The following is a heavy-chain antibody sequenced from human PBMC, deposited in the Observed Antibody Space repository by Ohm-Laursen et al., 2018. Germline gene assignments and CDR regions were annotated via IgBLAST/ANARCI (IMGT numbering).Heavy chain of an antibody. CDR2: INPNSGGT. CDR1: GYTFTGYY. J-gene: IGHJ5*02. D-gene: IGHD1-26*01. Sequence: ASVKVSCKASGYTFTGYYMHWVRQAPGQGLEWMGWINPNSGGTNYAQKFQGRVAMTRNTSISTAYMELSSLRSEDTAVYYCVGGGSYIGFDPWGQGTLVTVSS. CDR3: VGGGSYIGFDP. V-gene: IGHV1-2*02.